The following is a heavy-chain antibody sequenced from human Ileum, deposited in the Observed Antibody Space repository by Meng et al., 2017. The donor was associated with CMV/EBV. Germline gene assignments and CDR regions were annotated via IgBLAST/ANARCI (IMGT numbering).Heavy chain of an antibody. CDR3: ARDVGGGGRY. V-gene: IGHV3-74*01. Sequence: VRRVGLGGVLVHPGGSLRTSFDASGLTLSTYGMHLVRQAPGKGRVWVSCINSDGSSTSYADSVKGRFTISRDNAKNTLYLQMNSLRAEDTAVFYCARDVGGGGRYWGQGTLVTVSS. D-gene: IGHD1-26*01. J-gene: IGHJ4*02. CDR1: GLTLSTYG. CDR2: INSDGSST.